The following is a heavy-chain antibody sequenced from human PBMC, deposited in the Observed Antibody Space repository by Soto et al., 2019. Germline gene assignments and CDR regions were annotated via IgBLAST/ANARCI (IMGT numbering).Heavy chain of an antibody. CDR1: GFTFSSYW. CDR2: INSDGSST. D-gene: IGHD3-9*01. Sequence: GSLRLSCAASGFTFSSYWMHWVRQAPGKGLAWVSRINSDGSSTSYADSVKGRFTISRDNAKNTLYLQMNSLRAEDTAVYYCARVGTYYDILTGYSAWGQGTLVTVSS. CDR3: ARVGTYYDILTGYSA. J-gene: IGHJ5*02. V-gene: IGHV3-74*01.